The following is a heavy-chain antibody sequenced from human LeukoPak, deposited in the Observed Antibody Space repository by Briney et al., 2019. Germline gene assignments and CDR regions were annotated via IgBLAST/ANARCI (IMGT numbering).Heavy chain of an antibody. CDR2: IYPGDSDT. V-gene: IGHV5-51*01. D-gene: IGHD3-10*01. J-gene: IGHJ6*02. Sequence: GESLKISCKGSGYSFTSYWIGWVRQMPGKGLEWMGIIYPGDSDTRYSPSFQGQITISADKSISAAYLQWSSLKASDTAMYYCVRSTMVRGVISMDVWGQGTTVTVSS. CDR3: VRSTMVRGVISMDV. CDR1: GYSFTSYW.